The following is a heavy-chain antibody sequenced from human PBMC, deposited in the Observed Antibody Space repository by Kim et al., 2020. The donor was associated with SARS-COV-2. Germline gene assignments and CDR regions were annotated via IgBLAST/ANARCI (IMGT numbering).Heavy chain of an antibody. V-gene: IGHV4-34*01. CDR3: AVVDTAGGWFDP. CDR1: GGSFSGYY. Sequence: SETLSLTCAVYGGSFSGYYWSWIRQPPGKGLEWIGEINHSGSTNYNPSLKSRVTISVDTSKNQFSLKLSSVTAADTAVYYCAVVDTAGGWFDPWGQGTLVTVSS. J-gene: IGHJ5*02. CDR2: INHSGST. D-gene: IGHD5-18*01.